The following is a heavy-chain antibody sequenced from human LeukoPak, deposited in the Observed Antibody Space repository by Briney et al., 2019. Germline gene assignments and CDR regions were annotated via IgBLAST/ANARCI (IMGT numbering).Heavy chain of an antibody. Sequence: QPGGSLRLSCAASGFTFSSYGMHWVRQAPGKGLEWVAVIWYDGSNKYYADSVKGRFTISRDNSKNTLYLQMNSLRAEDTAVYYCAKEASSSSWFPRRTGPEYYFDYWGQGTLVTVSS. CDR3: AKEASSSSWFPRRTGPEYYFDY. CDR1: GFTFSSYG. CDR2: IWYDGSNK. V-gene: IGHV3-33*06. D-gene: IGHD6-13*01. J-gene: IGHJ4*02.